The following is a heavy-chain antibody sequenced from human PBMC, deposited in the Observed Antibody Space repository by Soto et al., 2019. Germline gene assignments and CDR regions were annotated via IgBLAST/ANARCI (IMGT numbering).Heavy chain of an antibody. J-gene: IGHJ4*02. D-gene: IGHD6-19*01. V-gene: IGHV4-4*02. Sequence: TSETLSLTCAVSGGSISSSNWWSCVRQPPGKGLEWIGEIYHSGSTNYNPSLKSRVTISVDKSKNQFSLKLSSVTAADTAVYYCARFYSSGWYPSFDYWGQGTLVTVSS. CDR1: GGSISSSNW. CDR2: IYHSGST. CDR3: ARFYSSGWYPSFDY.